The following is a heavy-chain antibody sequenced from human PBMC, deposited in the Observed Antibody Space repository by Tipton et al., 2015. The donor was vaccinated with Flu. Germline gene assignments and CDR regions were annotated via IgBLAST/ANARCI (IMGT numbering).Heavy chain of an antibody. Sequence: TLSLTCIVSGDSIRSDYFWGWIRQPPGKGLERIGQMSRGGSTYYSSSLQSRPTISVDSSRNRFSLKVKSVTAADTAVHYCSRRDYSNYVSEPKNWFDLWGQGTLVTVSS. CDR2: MSRGGST. CDR1: GDSIRSDYF. CDR3: SRRDYSNYVSEPKNWFDL. D-gene: IGHD4-11*01. J-gene: IGHJ5*02. V-gene: IGHV4-38-2*02.